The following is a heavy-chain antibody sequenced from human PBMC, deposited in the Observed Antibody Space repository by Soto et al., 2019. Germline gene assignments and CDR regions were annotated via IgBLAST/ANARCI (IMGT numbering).Heavy chain of an antibody. Sequence: AASVKVSCKASGYTFINYDISWVRQATGQGLEWMGWMNPGSGKTGYANKFQGRVTMTRDASTSTAHLELSSLTSEDTAVYYCARMASSGTLNWFDTWGQGTLVTVSS. CDR2: MNPGSGKT. V-gene: IGHV1-8*02. CDR1: GYTFINYD. CDR3: ARMASSGTLNWFDT. J-gene: IGHJ5*02.